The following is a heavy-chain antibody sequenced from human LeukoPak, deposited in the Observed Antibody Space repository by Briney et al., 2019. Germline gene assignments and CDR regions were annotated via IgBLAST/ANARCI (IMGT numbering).Heavy chain of an antibody. CDR2: VYYTGTT. J-gene: IGHJ6*02. CDR3: ARQSDPYYHYGLDF. Sequence: PSETLSLTCALSGGSIKNYYWSWLRQPLGKGLEWFGYVYYTGTTSYNPSLKSRVTISVETSKNQFSLTLNSVTAADTAVYHCARQSDPYYHYGLDFWGQGTTVIVSS. V-gene: IGHV4-59*01. CDR1: GGSIKNYY.